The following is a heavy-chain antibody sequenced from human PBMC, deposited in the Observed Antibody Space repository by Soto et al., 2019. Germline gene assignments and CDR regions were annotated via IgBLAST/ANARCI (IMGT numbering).Heavy chain of an antibody. CDR3: ARDRTLYFDY. J-gene: IGHJ4*02. CDR2: ISSSDNYI. V-gene: IGHV3-21*01. D-gene: IGHD1-1*01. Sequence: EVQLVESGGGLVKPGGSLRLSCAASGFTFSSHSMNWVRQAPGKGLEWVSSISSSDNYIYYTDLVKGRFTISRDNAKNSLYLQMNSLRAEDTAVYYCARDRTLYFDYWGQGTLVTVSS. CDR1: GFTFSSHS.